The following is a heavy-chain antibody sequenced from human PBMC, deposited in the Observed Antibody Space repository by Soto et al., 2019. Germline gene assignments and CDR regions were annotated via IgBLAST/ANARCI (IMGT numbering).Heavy chain of an antibody. V-gene: IGHV3-7*01. D-gene: IGHD3-10*01. CDR3: AIYAGSFTLDI. CDR2: IKHDGSDQ. CDR1: GFSFSNFW. J-gene: IGHJ4*02. Sequence: GGSVRLSCASTGFSFSNFWMNWVCQGPGQGLERVGNIKHDGSDQNYVDSANGRFTISRDNAKDSVFLQMSSLRAEDTALYYCAIYAGSFTLDIWGQGTLVTVSS.